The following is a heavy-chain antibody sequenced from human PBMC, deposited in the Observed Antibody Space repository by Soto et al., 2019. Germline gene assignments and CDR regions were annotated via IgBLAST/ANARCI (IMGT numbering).Heavy chain of an antibody. CDR3: AKEDDYGDYANDAFDM. J-gene: IGHJ3*02. CDR2: ISGSGGTT. Sequence: PGGSLRLSCAASGIIFTTYAMSCVRQAPGKGLEWVSAISGSGGTTYYADSVRGRFTISRDNSKNMVYLQMNSLRAEDTAVYYCAKEDDYGDYANDAFDMWGQGTMVTVSS. V-gene: IGHV3-23*01. D-gene: IGHD4-17*01. CDR1: GIIFTTYA.